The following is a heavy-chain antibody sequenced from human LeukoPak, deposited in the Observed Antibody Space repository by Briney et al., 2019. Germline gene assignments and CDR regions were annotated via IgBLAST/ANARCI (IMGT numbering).Heavy chain of an antibody. V-gene: IGHV3-48*03. J-gene: IGHJ4*02. CDR2: ISSSGSTI. CDR3: ARARGSRGYYFFDY. Sequence: PGGSLRLSCAASGFTFSNFAIHWVRRAPDKGLEWVSYISSSGSTIYYADSVKGRFTISRDNAKNSLYLQMNSLRAEDTAVYYCARARGSRGYYFFDYWGQGTLVTVSS. D-gene: IGHD3-22*01. CDR1: GFTFSNFA.